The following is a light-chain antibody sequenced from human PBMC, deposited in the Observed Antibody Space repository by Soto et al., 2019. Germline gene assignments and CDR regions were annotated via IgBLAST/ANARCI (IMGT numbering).Light chain of an antibody. CDR3: CSYGGSSTFPYV. CDR1: SSDIGAYDY. Sequence: QSALTQPASVSGSPGQSITISCTGTSSDIGAYDYVSWYQQHPGGVPKLIIYEGSERPSGVSNRFSGSKFGNTASLTISGLLPEDEADYYCCSYGGSSTFPYVFGTGTKLTVL. CDR2: EGS. J-gene: IGLJ1*01. V-gene: IGLV2-23*03.